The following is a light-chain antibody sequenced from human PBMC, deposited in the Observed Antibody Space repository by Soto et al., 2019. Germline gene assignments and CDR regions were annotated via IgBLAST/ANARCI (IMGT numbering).Light chain of an antibody. CDR2: DVS. J-gene: IGLJ2*01. Sequence: QSVLTQPRSVSGSPGQSITISCTGTSSDVGAYNYVSWYQQHPGKAPKLMIYDVSQRPSGVPDRFSGSKSCNTASLTISGLQAEDEADYYCCSYAGSSMWIFGGGTKLTVL. V-gene: IGLV2-11*01. CDR1: SSDVGAYNY. CDR3: CSYAGSSMWI.